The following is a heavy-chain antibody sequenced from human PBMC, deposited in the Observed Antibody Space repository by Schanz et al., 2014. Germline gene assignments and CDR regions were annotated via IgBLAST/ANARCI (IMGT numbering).Heavy chain of an antibody. CDR2: ISDSGTYT. V-gene: IGHV3-11*05. D-gene: IGHD6-25*01. CDR3: AKVRYSSGWRGDYFDE. CDR1: GFAVDNYY. J-gene: IGHJ4*02. Sequence: VQLVASGGGLVQPGGSLRLSCAASGFAVDNYYMSCVRQAPGKGLEWLSYISDSGTYTNYADSVKGRFTISRDNSKNTLYLQMKSLRAEDTAVYYCAKVRYSSGWRGDYFDEWGQGTLVTVAS.